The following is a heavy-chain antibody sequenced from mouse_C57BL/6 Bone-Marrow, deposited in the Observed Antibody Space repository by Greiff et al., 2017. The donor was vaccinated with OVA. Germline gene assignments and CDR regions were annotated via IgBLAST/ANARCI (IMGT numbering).Heavy chain of an antibody. CDR3: ASPLSTRGYYFDY. Sequence: VQLQQSVAELVRPGASVKLSCTASGFNIKNTYMHWVKQRPEQGLEWIGRIDPANGNTKYAPKFQGKATITVDTSSNTAYLQLSSLTSEDTAIYYCASPLSTRGYYFDYWGQGTTLTVSS. J-gene: IGHJ2*01. V-gene: IGHV14-3*01. CDR1: GFNIKNTY. D-gene: IGHD2-1*01. CDR2: IDPANGNT.